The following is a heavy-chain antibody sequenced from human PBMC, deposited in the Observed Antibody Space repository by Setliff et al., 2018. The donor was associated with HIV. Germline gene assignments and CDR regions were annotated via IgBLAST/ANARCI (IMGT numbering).Heavy chain of an antibody. J-gene: IGHJ6*03. CDR2: IIPIFNTA. D-gene: IGHD3-3*01. V-gene: IGHV1-69*05. CDR3: ARDILERGYYYYYMDV. CDR1: GGTFSLYA. Sequence: SVKVSCKASGGTFSLYAINWVRQAPGQGLEWMGGIIPIFNTANYAQNFQGRVTFSRDTSASTAYMELSSLRSEDTAVYYCARDILERGYYYYYMDVWGKGTTVTVSS.